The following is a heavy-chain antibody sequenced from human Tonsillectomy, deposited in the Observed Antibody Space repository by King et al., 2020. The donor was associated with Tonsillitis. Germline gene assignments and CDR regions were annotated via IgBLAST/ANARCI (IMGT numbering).Heavy chain of an antibody. Sequence: VQLVQSGAEVKKPGASVKVSCKASGYTFTDYYTHWVRQAPGQGLEWMGWINPNTGGTKYAQKFQGRVTMTRDTSISTAYMELSRLRSDDTAVYYSARDRDDPIYFDYWGQGTLVTVSS. D-gene: IGHD5-24*01. V-gene: IGHV1-2*02. J-gene: IGHJ4*02. CDR1: GYTFTDYY. CDR3: ARDRDDPIYFDY. CDR2: INPNTGGT.